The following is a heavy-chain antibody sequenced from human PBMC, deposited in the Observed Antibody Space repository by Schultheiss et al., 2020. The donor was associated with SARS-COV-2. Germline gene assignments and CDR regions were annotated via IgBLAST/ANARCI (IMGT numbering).Heavy chain of an antibody. CDR2: IKCDGSEK. Sequence: GGSLRLSCAASGFTFSSYWMTWVRQAPGKGLEWVANIKCDGSEKYYVDSVKGRLTISRDNAKNSLYLQVNSLRAEDTAVYYCSRVGSFSIRDWGQGTLVTVSS. CDR1: GFTFSSYW. J-gene: IGHJ4*02. D-gene: IGHD6-6*01. CDR3: SRVGSFSIRD. V-gene: IGHV3-7*03.